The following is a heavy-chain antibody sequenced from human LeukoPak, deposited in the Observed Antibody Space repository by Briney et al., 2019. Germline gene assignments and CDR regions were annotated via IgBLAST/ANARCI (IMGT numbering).Heavy chain of an antibody. J-gene: IGHJ6*03. CDR2: ISSSSSYI. Sequence: GGSLRLSCAASGFTFSSYSMNWVRQAPGKGLEWVSSISSSSSYIYYADSVKGRFTISRDNAKNSLYLQMNSLRAEDTAVYYCARAPRIYYYYYYMDVWGKGTTVTVSS. V-gene: IGHV3-21*01. D-gene: IGHD2/OR15-2a*01. CDR3: ARAPRIYYYYYYMDV. CDR1: GFTFSSYS.